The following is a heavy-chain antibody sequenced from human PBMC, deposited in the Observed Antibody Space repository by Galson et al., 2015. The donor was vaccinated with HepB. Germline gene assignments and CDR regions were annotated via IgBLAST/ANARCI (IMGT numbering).Heavy chain of an antibody. CDR1: GYTLTELS. CDR2: FDPEDGET. D-gene: IGHD1-7*01. V-gene: IGHV1-24*01. Sequence: SVKVSCKVSGYTLTELSMHWVRQAPGKGLEWMGGFDPEDGETIYAQKFQGRVTMTEDTSTDTAYMELSSLRSEDTAVYYCAAGKGSTGTRRGHWYFDLWGRGTLVTVSS. J-gene: IGHJ2*01. CDR3: AAGKGSTGTRRGHWYFDL.